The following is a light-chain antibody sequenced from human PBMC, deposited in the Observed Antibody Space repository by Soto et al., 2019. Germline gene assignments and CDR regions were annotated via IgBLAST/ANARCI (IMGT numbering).Light chain of an antibody. V-gene: IGKV1-9*01. CDR1: QAMSTY. Sequence: DIQLTQSPSFLSASVGDTVTITCRASQAMSTYLAWYQQKPGKVPKLLIRSASTLQSGVPPRFSGGGSGTEFTLTISTLQPDDSGMYYCQQLNGYQLAFGGGTNVEIK. CDR2: SAS. J-gene: IGKJ4*01. CDR3: QQLNGYQLA.